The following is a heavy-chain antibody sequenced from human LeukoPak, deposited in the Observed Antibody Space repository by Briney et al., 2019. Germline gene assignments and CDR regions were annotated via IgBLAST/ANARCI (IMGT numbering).Heavy chain of an antibody. CDR1: GFTFSSYW. J-gene: IGHJ4*02. D-gene: IGHD2-15*01. CDR3: AREVGVVVVAATGYFDY. V-gene: IGHV3-7*01. CDR2: IKQDGSEK. Sequence: PGGSLRLSCAASGFTFSSYWMSWVRQAPGKGLEWVANIKQDGSEKYYVDSVEGRFIISRDNAKNSLYLQMNSLRAEDTAVYYCAREVGVVVVAATGYFDYWGQGTLVTVSS.